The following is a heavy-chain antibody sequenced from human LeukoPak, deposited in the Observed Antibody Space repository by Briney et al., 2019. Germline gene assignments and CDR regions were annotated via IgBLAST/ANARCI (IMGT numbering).Heavy chain of an antibody. CDR1: GGSISSSSYY. V-gene: IGHV4-39*01. CDR2: IYYSGST. Sequence: SETLSLTCTVSGGSISSSSYYWGWIRQPPGKGLEWIGSIYYSGSTYYNPSLKSRVTISVDTSKNQFSLKLSSVTAADTAVYYCARGSFPAPHADYFDYWGQGTLVTVSS. J-gene: IGHJ4*02. D-gene: IGHD2/OR15-2a*01. CDR3: ARGSFPAPHADYFDY.